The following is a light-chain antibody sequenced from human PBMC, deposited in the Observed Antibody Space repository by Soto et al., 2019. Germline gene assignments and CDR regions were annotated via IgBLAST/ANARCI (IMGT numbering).Light chain of an antibody. J-gene: IGLJ1*01. CDR1: SSDVGGYNY. V-gene: IGLV2-8*01. CDR2: EVS. Sequence: QSALTQPPSASGSPGQSVTISCTGTSSDVGGYNYVSWYQQHPGKAPKLMIYEVSKRPSGVPDRFSGSKSGNTASLTVSALQAEDEADYYCSSYAGSNGVFGTGTKVTVL. CDR3: SSYAGSNGV.